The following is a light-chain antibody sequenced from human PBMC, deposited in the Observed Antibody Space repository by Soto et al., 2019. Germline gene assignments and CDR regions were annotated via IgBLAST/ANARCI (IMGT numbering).Light chain of an antibody. Sequence: QSVLTQPPSVSGAPGQRVTISCTGSSFNIGAGYDVHWYQQLPGAAPKLLICGNSNRPSGVPDRFSGSKSGTSASLAITGLQAEDEADYYCQSYDSSLSGSGVVFGGGTQLTVL. CDR3: QSYDSSLSGSGVV. J-gene: IGLJ2*01. V-gene: IGLV1-40*01. CDR1: SFNIGAGYD. CDR2: GNS.